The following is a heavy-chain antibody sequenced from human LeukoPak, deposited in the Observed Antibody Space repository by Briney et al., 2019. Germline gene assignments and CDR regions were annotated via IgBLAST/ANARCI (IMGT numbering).Heavy chain of an antibody. D-gene: IGHD1-26*01. J-gene: IGHJ4*02. Sequence: SETLSLTCAVSGYSISSGYYWGWIRQPPGKGLEGIGIIYHSWSTYYNPSLKSRVTISVDTSKNQFSLKLSSVTAADTAVYYCARQWELRLEFDYWGQGTLATVSS. CDR2: IYHSWST. CDR3: ARQWELRLEFDY. CDR1: GYSISSGYY. V-gene: IGHV4-38-2*01.